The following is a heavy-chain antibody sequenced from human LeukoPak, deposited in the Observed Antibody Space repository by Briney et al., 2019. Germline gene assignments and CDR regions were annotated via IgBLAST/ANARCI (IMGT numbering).Heavy chain of an antibody. J-gene: IGHJ4*02. CDR1: GFTFSNYW. CDR3: ARDAYYSFDN. CDR2: IYSDGSST. Sequence: PGGSLRLSCAASGFTFSNYWMQWVSQAPGKGLMWVSRIYSDGSSTIYADSVNGRFTISGDNAKNTLYLQMNSLRAEDTAVYYCARDAYYSFDNWGQGILVTVSS. D-gene: IGHD1-26*01. V-gene: IGHV3-74*01.